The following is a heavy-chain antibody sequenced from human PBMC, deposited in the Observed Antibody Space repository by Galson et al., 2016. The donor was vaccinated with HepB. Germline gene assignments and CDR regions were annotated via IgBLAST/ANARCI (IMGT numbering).Heavy chain of an antibody. V-gene: IGHV4-4*02. Sequence: SETLSLTCAVSGDSISSDTWWNWVRQPPGKGLEWIGEIYHSGTTNYNPALKSRVTLSVDKSMNHFSLRLISVTAANTAVYFLAGNYPAWIPLPGRDGDYWGQGTLVTVSS. CDR2: IYHSGTT. D-gene: IGHD5-18*01. J-gene: IGHJ4*02. CDR1: GDSISSDTW. CDR3: AGNYPAWIPLPGRDGDY.